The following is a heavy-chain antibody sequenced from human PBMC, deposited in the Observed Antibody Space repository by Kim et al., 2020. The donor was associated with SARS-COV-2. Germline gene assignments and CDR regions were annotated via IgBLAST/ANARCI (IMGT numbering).Heavy chain of an antibody. V-gene: IGHV4-4*02. D-gene: IGHD3-10*01. J-gene: IGHJ4*02. CDR3: ARGNELLWFGENYYFDY. Sequence: LQSRVTISVDQSKNRFSLKLSSVTAADTAVYYCARGNELLWFGENYYFDYWGQGTLVTVSS.